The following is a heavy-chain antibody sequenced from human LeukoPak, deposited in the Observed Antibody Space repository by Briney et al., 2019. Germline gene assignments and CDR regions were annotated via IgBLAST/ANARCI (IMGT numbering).Heavy chain of an antibody. CDR1: GLTFTNYG. J-gene: IGHJ4*02. V-gene: IGHV3-23*01. CDR2: ISGSGSDT. CDR3: AGSSGWWAHDY. D-gene: IGHD6-19*01. Sequence: PGGSMKLSCAASGLTFTNYGMTWVRQAPGKGLEWVSSISGSGSDTYYADSVKGRFTIYRDNSKNTLYVQMVSLRAEHTAIYYCAGSSGWWAHDYWGQGTLVTVSS.